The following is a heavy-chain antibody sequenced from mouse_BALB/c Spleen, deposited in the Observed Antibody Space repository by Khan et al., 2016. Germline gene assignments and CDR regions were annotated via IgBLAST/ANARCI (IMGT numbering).Heavy chain of an antibody. CDR3: ARGGANSWYGLGY. CDR2: IYPENGDT. Sequence: QVQLQQSGAELVRPGSSVKISCKASGYAFSSYWMNWVKQRPGQGLEWIGQIYPENGDTNYNGKFKGIASLTADKSSNTAYMHLSSLTSEDSAVYFCARGGANSWYGLGYWGQGTTLTVSS. V-gene: IGHV1-80*01. CDR1: GYAFSSYW. J-gene: IGHJ2*01. D-gene: IGHD1-2*01.